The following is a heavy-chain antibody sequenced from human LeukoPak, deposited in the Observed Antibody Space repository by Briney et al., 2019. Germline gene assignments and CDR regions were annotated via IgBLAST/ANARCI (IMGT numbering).Heavy chain of an antibody. CDR2: IYSGGTT. CDR1: GFTVSSNY. Sequence: GGSLRLSCAVSGFTVSSNYMSWVRQAPGKGLDWVSLIYSGGTTYYADSVKGRFTISRDNSKNTLYLQMNSLRAEDTAVYYCARDRSWGSQCYFDCWGQGTLVTVSS. J-gene: IGHJ4*02. D-gene: IGHD7-27*01. V-gene: IGHV3-66*01. CDR3: ARDRSWGSQCYFDC.